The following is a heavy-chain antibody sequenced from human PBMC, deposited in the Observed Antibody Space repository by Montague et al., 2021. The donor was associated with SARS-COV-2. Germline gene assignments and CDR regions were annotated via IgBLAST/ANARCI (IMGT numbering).Heavy chain of an antibody. V-gene: IGHV4-39*01. CDR3: ARRGSPGYGPFDF. CDR2: IYYSGST. J-gene: IGHJ4*02. CDR1: GDSISSSSYC. D-gene: IGHD5-12*01. Sequence: SETLSLTCTVSGDSISSSSYCWGWIRQPPGKGLEWIGSIYYSGSTYYNPSLKSRVTMSVDTSKNQFSLKLTSVTAADTAVYFCARRGSPGYGPFDFWGQGTLVAVSS.